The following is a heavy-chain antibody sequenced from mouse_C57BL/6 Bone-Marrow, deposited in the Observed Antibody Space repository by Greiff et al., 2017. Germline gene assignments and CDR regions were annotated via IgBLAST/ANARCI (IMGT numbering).Heavy chain of an antibody. CDR2: IRLKSDNYAT. Sequence: EVHLVESGGGLVQPGGSMKLSCVASGFTFSNYWMNWVRQSPEKGLEWVAQIRLKSDNYATHYAESVKGRFTISRDDSKSSVYLQMNNLRAEDTEIYYCTGYYGSSLFAYWGQGTLVTVSA. V-gene: IGHV6-3*01. D-gene: IGHD1-1*01. J-gene: IGHJ3*01. CDR1: GFTFSNYW. CDR3: TGYYGSSLFAY.